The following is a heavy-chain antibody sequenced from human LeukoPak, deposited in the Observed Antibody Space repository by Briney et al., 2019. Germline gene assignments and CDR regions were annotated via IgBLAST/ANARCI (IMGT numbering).Heavy chain of an antibody. CDR1: GFTFSSYW. Sequence: GGSLRLSCAASGFTFSSYWMHWVRQAPGKGLVWVSRINSDGSSTSYADSVKGRFTISRDNAKDTLYLQMNNLRAEDTAVYYCSSGNSHAFDIWGQGTMVTVSS. CDR3: SSGNSHAFDI. V-gene: IGHV3-74*01. D-gene: IGHD4-23*01. CDR2: INSDGSST. J-gene: IGHJ3*02.